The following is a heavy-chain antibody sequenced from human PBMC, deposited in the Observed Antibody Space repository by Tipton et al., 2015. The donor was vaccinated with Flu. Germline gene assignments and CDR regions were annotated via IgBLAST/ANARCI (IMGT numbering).Heavy chain of an antibody. J-gene: IGHJ4*02. D-gene: IGHD2-15*01. CDR2: IYHSGST. CDR3: ARQLSVGAASGFDY. CDR1: GYSISSGYY. V-gene: IGHV4-38-2*01. Sequence: TLSLTCAVSGYSISSGYYWGWIRQPPGKGLEWIGSIYHSGSTYYNPSLKSRVTISVDTSKNQFSLKLSSVTAADTAVYYCARQLSVGAASGFDYWGQGTPVTVSS.